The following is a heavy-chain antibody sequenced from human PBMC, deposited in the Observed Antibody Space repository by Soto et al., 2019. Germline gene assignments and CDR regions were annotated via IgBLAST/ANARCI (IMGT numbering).Heavy chain of an antibody. CDR2: IYSGGST. Sequence: VQLVESGGGLVQPGGSLRLSCAASGFTVSSNYMSWVRQAPGKGLEWVSVIYSGGSTYYADSVKGRFTISRHNSKNTLYLQMNSLRAEDTAVYYCARGGCGGNCPSYAFDIWGQGTMVTVSS. CDR1: GFTVSSNY. CDR3: ARGGCGGNCPSYAFDI. D-gene: IGHD2-21*02. V-gene: IGHV3-53*04. J-gene: IGHJ3*02.